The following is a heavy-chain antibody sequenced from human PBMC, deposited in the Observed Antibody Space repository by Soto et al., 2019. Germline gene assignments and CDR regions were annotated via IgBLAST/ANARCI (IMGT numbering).Heavy chain of an antibody. CDR2: ITDNGRST. CDR3: AKERATTTAFDY. J-gene: IGHJ4*02. D-gene: IGHD4-17*01. V-gene: IGHV3-23*01. CDR1: GFTFSRDG. Sequence: VGSLRLSCAASGFTFSRDGMSWVRQAPGKGLEWVSLITDNGRSTYYADSVKGRFTISRDNTKNTLFLQMNSLRGEDTAVYYCAKERATTTAFDYWGQGALVTVSS.